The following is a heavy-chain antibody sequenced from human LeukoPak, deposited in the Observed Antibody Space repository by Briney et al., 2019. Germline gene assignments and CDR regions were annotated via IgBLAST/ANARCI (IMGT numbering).Heavy chain of an antibody. V-gene: IGHV1-18*01. D-gene: IGHD6-13*01. Sequence: ASVKVSCRASGYTFTTHDINWVRQATGQGLEWMGWISAYNGNTDYAQKLQGRVTMTTDTSTSTAYMELRSLRSDDTAVYYCARIERAAAGKDYWGQGTLVTVSS. CDR3: ARIERAAAGKDY. CDR1: GYTFTTHD. CDR2: ISAYNGNT. J-gene: IGHJ4*02.